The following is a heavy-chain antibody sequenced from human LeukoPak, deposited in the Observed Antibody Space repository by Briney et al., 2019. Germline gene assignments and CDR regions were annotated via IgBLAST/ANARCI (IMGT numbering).Heavy chain of an antibody. CDR2: ISSSGSTI. V-gene: IGHV3-11*04. CDR3: ARVPPVAVAGMFPDY. J-gene: IGHJ4*02. D-gene: IGHD6-19*01. Sequence: GGSLRLSCAASGFTFSDYYMSWIRQAPGKGLEWVSYISSSGSTIYCADSVKGRFTISRDNAKNSLYLQMNSLRAEDTAVYYCARVPPVAVAGMFPDYWGQGTLVTVSS. CDR1: GFTFSDYY.